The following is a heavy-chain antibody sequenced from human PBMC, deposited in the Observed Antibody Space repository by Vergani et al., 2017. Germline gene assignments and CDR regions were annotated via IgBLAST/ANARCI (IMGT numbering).Heavy chain of an antibody. CDR2: ISGHGDNI. J-gene: IGHJ4*02. D-gene: IGHD2-2*01. V-gene: IGHV3-23*01. Sequence: DVQLLDSGGGLVQPGGSLRLSCAASGFTFSTYATSWVRQAPGKGLEWVSAISGHGDNIFYADSVKGRFTISRDNSKNTLFLQMNSLRVEDTAIYYCAKKHCSSTSCPFDSWGQGTLVTVSS. CDR1: GFTFSTYA. CDR3: AKKHCSSTSCPFDS.